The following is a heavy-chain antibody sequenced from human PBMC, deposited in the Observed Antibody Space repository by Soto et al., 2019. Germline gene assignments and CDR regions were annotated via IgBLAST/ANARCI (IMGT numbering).Heavy chain of an antibody. CDR3: AESVPGSDYYYGMEV. V-gene: IGHV1-58*01. J-gene: IGHJ6*02. CDR1: GFTFTSSA. Sequence: SVKVSCKASGFTFTSSAVQWVRQARGQRLEWIGWIVVGSGNTNYAQKFQERVTMTRDMSTSTAYMELSSLRSEDTAVYYCAESVPGSDYYYGMEVWGQGTTVTVSS. CDR2: IVVGSGNT.